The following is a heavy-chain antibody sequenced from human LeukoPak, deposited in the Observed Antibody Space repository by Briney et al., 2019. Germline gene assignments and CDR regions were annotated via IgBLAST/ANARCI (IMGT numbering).Heavy chain of an antibody. Sequence: PGESLRLSCAASGFTFSSYGMHWVRQAPGKGLEWVAVIWYDGSNKYYANSVKGRFTISRDNSKNTLYLQMNSLRAADTAVYYCARDGLVGRAFMDYWGQGTLVTVSS. CDR3: ARDGLVGRAFMDY. CDR2: IWYDGSNK. D-gene: IGHD6-13*01. CDR1: GFTFSSYG. J-gene: IGHJ4*02. V-gene: IGHV3-33*01.